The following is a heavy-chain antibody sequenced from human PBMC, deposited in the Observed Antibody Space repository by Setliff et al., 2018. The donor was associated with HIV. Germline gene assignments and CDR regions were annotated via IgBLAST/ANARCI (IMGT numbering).Heavy chain of an antibody. CDR3: ARAGAIPSWAVSGLSYYYYMDV. V-gene: IGHV4-39*02. CDR2: ISYSGNT. Sequence: SETLSLTCNVSGGSISDKRDHWGWIRQPPGKGLAWIGRISYSGNTYYHPSLQSRVTKSLDTSKNQFSLKLSSVTAADTAVYYCARAGAIPSWAVSGLSYYYYMDVLGKGTTVTVSS. J-gene: IGHJ6*03. D-gene: IGHD6-19*01. CDR1: GGSISDKRDH.